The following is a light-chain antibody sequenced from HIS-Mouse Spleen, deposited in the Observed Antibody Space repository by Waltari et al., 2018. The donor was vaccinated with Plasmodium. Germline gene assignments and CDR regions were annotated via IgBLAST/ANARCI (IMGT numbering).Light chain of an antibody. V-gene: IGLV3-1*01. Sequence: SYELTQPPSVSVSPGQTASITCSGDKLGDKYACWYQQKPGQSPGLVIYKDSKRPSGIPERFAGSNSGNTATLTMSGTQAMDEADYYCQAWDSSTWVFGGGTKLTVL. CDR2: KDS. J-gene: IGLJ3*02. CDR3: QAWDSSTWV. CDR1: KLGDKY.